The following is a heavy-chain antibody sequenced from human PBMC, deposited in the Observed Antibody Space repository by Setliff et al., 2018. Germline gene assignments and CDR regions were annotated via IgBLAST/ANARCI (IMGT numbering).Heavy chain of an antibody. CDR1: GDSISSSSYH. CDR3: ARVRVVQGYYEFDH. D-gene: IGHD3-3*01. V-gene: IGHV4-39*07. CDR2: IYYNGDT. Sequence: SETLSLTCSLSGDSISSSSYHWGWIRQSPGKGLEWIGNIYYNGDTNRNPSLKSRVTVSVDTSKDQFSLSLSSVTAADTAIYYCARVRVVQGYYEFDHWGQGTLVTVSS. J-gene: IGHJ4*02.